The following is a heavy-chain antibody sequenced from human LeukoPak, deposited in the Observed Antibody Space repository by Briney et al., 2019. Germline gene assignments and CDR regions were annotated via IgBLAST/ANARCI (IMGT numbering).Heavy chain of an antibody. CDR3: ARLGLEVGGPNWFDP. Sequence: GGSLRLSCVASGFTFTDHPMNWVRQAPGKGLEWISYIGGDGIAFYADSVKGRFTASKDDARKSMYLQMNSLRVEDTAVYYCARLGLEVGGPNWFDPWGQGTLVTVSS. V-gene: IGHV3-69-1*01. D-gene: IGHD1-1*01. CDR1: GFTFTDHP. CDR2: IGGDGIA. J-gene: IGHJ5*02.